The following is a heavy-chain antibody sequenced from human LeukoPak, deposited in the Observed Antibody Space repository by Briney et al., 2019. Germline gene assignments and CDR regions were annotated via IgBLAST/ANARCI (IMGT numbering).Heavy chain of an antibody. J-gene: IGHJ4*02. CDR1: GGSISSSSYY. V-gene: IGHV4-61*05. Sequence: KASETLSLTCTASGGSISSSSYYWSWIRQPPGKGLEWIGYIYYSGSTNYNPSLQSRVTISVDTSKNQFSLKLSSVTATDTAVYYCARGTSHCGMACFDYWGQGTLVTVSP. CDR3: ARGTSHCGMACFDY. CDR2: IYYSGST. D-gene: IGHD2-2*01.